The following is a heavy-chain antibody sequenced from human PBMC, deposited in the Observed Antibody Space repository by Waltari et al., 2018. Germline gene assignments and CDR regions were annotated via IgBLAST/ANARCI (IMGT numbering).Heavy chain of an antibody. J-gene: IGHJ5*02. Sequence: QLQLQESGPRLVKPAETLSLTCTVSGDSVSSGPYFWAWIRQPPGKGLEWLGSMCYSGTTYHNSSLKSRVTISVDTSKNQVSLQLKSVTAVDTAVYFCARDRSGTINSFDPWGRGTLVTVSS. CDR2: MCYSGTT. D-gene: IGHD1-26*01. V-gene: IGHV4-39*07. CDR1: GDSVSSGPYF. CDR3: ARDRSGTINSFDP.